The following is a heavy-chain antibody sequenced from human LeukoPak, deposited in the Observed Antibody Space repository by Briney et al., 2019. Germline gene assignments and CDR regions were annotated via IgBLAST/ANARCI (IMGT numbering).Heavy chain of an antibody. CDR2: IIPILGIA. CDR3: AREAYYYDSSPGSGMDV. D-gene: IGHD3-22*01. Sequence: VASVKVSCKASGGTFSSYAISWVRRAPGQGLEWMGRIIPILGIANYAQKFQGRVTITADKSTSTAYMELSSLRSEDTAVYYCAREAYYYDSSPGSGMDVWGQGTTVTVSS. V-gene: IGHV1-69*04. J-gene: IGHJ6*02. CDR1: GGTFSSYA.